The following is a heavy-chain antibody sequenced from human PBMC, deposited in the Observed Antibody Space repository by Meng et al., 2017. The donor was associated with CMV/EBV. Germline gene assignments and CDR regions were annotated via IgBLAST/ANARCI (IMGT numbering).Heavy chain of an antibody. J-gene: IGHJ4*02. CDR1: GFTFSSYS. D-gene: IGHD6-13*01. CDR3: ARSTRGLAAAGGDY. CDR2: ISSSSSYI. V-gene: IGHV3-21*01. Sequence: GGSLRLSCAASGFTFSSYSMNWVRQAPWKGLEWVSSISSSSSYIYYADSVKGRFTISRDNAKNSLYLQMNSLRAEDTAVYYCARSTRGLAAAGGDYWGQGTLVTVSS.